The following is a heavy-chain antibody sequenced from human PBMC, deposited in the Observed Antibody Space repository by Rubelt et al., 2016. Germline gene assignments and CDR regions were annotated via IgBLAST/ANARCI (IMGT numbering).Heavy chain of an antibody. CDR1: GGSFSGYY. CDR2: IDHSGRT. D-gene: IGHD6-13*01. Sequence: QVQLQQWGAGLLKPSETLSLTCAVYGGSFSGYYWSWIRQPPEKGLEWIGEIDHSGRTTYNPSPKSRVTISVDTSKNQFSLKLSSVTAAGTAVYYCARVCARAAARPYWYFELWGRGTLVTVSS. V-gene: IGHV4-34*01. CDR3: ARVCARAAARPYWYFEL. J-gene: IGHJ2*01.